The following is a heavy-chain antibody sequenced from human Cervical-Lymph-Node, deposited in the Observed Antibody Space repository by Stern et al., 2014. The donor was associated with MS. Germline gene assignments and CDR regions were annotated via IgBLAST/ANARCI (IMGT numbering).Heavy chain of an antibody. CDR2: ISAYNGYT. CDR1: GYTFSSYG. J-gene: IGHJ4*02. D-gene: IGHD5-18*01. CDR3: TRHTDSAMFPSPLFDY. V-gene: IGHV1-18*01. Sequence: QMQLVQSGAEVRKPGASVRVSCKASGYTFSSYGTSWVRQAPGQGLEWMGWISAYNGYTSYVQKFQGRVTMTTNTSTSTAYMELSSLSSGDTAVYYCTRHTDSAMFPSPLFDYWGQGTLVTVSS.